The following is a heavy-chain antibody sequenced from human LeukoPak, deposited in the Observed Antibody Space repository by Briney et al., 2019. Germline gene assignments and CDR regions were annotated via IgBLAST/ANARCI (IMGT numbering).Heavy chain of an antibody. Sequence: PGGSLRLSCAASGFTFSSYEMNWVRQAPGKGLEWVSYISSSGSTIYYADSVKGRFTIPRDNAKNSLYLQMNSLRAEDTAVYYCARVLSLFYFDYWGQGTLVTVSS. J-gene: IGHJ4*02. CDR2: ISSSGSTI. D-gene: IGHD2-21*01. V-gene: IGHV3-48*03. CDR1: GFTFSSYE. CDR3: ARVLSLFYFDY.